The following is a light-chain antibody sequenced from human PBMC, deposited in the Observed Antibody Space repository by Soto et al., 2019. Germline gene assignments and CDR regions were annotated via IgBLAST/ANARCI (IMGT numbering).Light chain of an antibody. Sequence: DIQMTQSPSTLSASVGDRVTITCRASQSISIWLAWYQQKPGKAPNILIYKASSLESGVPSRFSGSGSGTELTITISSLQPDDFETYDCQHYNSYSEAFGQGTKVDIK. J-gene: IGKJ1*01. V-gene: IGKV1-5*03. CDR3: QHYNSYSEA. CDR1: QSISIW. CDR2: KAS.